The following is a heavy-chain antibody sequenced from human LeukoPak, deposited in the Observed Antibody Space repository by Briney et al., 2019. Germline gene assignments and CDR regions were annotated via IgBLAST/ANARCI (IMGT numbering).Heavy chain of an antibody. Sequence: GGSLRLSCAASGFTLSSYSMNWVRQAPGKGLEWVSSISSSSSYIYYADSVKGRFTISRDNAKNSLYLQMNSLRAEDTAVYSCARGADGVSSNSRGWFDPWGQGTLVTVSS. J-gene: IGHJ5*02. V-gene: IGHV3-21*01. CDR1: GFTLSSYS. D-gene: IGHD2-15*01. CDR3: ARGADGVSSNSRGWFDP. CDR2: ISSSSSYI.